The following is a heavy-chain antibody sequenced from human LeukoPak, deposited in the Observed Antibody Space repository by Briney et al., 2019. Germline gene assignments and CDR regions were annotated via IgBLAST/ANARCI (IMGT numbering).Heavy chain of an antibody. CDR1: GFTFSSYA. D-gene: IGHD4-17*01. J-gene: IGHJ4*02. V-gene: IGHV3-23*01. CDR2: VSGSGGSA. Sequence: GGSLRLSCGASGFTFSSYAMGWVRQAPGKGLEWVSAVSGSGGSAYYADSVKGRFTISRDNSKNTLYLQMNSLRAEDTAVYYCAKDDYGDFDYWGQGALVTVSS. CDR3: AKDDYGDFDY.